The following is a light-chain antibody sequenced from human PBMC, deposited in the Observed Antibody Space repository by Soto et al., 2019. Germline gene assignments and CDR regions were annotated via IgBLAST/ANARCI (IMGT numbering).Light chain of an antibody. CDR1: QSVSSN. J-gene: IGKJ1*01. Sequence: EIVMTQSPATLSVSPGERATLSCRASQSVSSNLAWYQQKPGQAPRLLIYGASTRATGIPARFSGSGSGTEFTLTISSLQSEDFAGYYCQQYNNCPPLTFGQGNKVEIK. CDR2: GAS. CDR3: QQYNNCPPLT. V-gene: IGKV3-15*01.